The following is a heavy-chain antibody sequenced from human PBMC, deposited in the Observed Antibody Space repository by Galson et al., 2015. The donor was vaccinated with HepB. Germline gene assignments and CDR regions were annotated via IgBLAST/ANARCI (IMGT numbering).Heavy chain of an antibody. J-gene: IGHJ5*02. CDR2: IYPGDSDT. Sequence: QSGAEVKKPGESLKISCEGSGYSFTSYWIGWVRQMPGKGLEWMGIIYPGDSDTRYSPSFQGQVTISADKSISTAYLQWSSLKASDTAMYYCARLIAARARGNWFDPWGQGTLVTVSS. D-gene: IGHD6-6*01. CDR1: GYSFTSYW. V-gene: IGHV5-51*03. CDR3: ARLIAARARGNWFDP.